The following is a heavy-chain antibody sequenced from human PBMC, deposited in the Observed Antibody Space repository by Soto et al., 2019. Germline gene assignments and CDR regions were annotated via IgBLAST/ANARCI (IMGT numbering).Heavy chain of an antibody. V-gene: IGHV1-24*01. J-gene: IGHJ4*02. D-gene: IGHD6-13*01. CDR3: ATAAYSSSWSSFDY. Sequence: ASVKVSCKVSGYTLTELSMHWVRQAPGKGLEWMGGFDPEDGETIYAQKFQGRVTMTEDTSTDTAYMELSSLRSEDTAAYYCATAAYSSSWSSFDYWGQGTLVTVSS. CDR1: GYTLTELS. CDR2: FDPEDGET.